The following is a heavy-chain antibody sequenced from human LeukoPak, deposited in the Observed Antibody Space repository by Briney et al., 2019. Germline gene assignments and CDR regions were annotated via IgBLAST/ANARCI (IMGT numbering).Heavy chain of an antibody. Sequence: PGRSLRLSCAASGFTFDDYAMHWVRQAPGKGLEWVSGISWNSGSIGYADSVKGRFTISRDNAKNSLYLQMNSLRAEDTALYYCAKDSRSYDILWGQGTLVTVSS. CDR3: AKDSRSYDIL. J-gene: IGHJ4*02. CDR1: GFTFDDYA. D-gene: IGHD3-9*01. V-gene: IGHV3-9*01. CDR2: ISWNSGSI.